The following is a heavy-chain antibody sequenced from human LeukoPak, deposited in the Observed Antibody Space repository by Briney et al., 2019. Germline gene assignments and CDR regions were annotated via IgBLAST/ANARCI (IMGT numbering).Heavy chain of an antibody. CDR2: INHSGST. CDR3: ARGRAMDV. Sequence: PSETLSLTCAVYGGSFSGYYWSWIRQPPGKGLEWIGEINHSGSTNYNPSLKSRVTISVDTSKNQFSLKLSSVTAADTAVYYCARGRAMDVWGKGTTVTVSP. J-gene: IGHJ6*04. CDR1: GGSFSGYY. V-gene: IGHV4-34*01.